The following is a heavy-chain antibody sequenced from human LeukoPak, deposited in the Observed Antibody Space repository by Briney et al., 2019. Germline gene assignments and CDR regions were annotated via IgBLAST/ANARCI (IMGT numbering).Heavy chain of an antibody. CDR2: ISANNGDT. CDR3: ARDPIVGATRADY. Sequence: GASVKVSCKASGYTFTSYGISWVRQAPGQGLEWVGWISANNGDTDYAQKFQARVTMTTDTSTSTAYMELRSLRSDDTAVYYCARDPIVGATRADYWGQGTLVTVSS. CDR1: GYTFTSYG. D-gene: IGHD1-26*01. V-gene: IGHV1-18*01. J-gene: IGHJ4*02.